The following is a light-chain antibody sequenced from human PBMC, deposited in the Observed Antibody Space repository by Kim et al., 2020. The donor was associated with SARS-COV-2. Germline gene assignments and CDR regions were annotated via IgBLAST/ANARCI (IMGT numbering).Light chain of an antibody. J-gene: IGKJ1*01. CDR3: QHFTPYSWT. V-gene: IGKV1-5*03. CDR2: KVS. CDR1: QSVSSG. Sequence: DIQMTQSPSTLSASEGDRVTITCRASQSVSSGLGWYQQKPGKAPRLLISKVSSLESGVPSRFSGSGSGTEFVLTISSLQPDDFATYYCQHFTPYSWTFGQGTKVDIK.